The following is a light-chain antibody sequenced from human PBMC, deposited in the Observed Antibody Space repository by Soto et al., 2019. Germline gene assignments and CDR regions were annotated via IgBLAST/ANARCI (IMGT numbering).Light chain of an antibody. CDR2: LGS. CDR3: MQALQTPPWT. V-gene: IGKV2-28*01. J-gene: IGKJ1*01. CDR1: QSLLHSNGYNY. Sequence: DIVMTQSPLSLPVTPGEPASISCWSSQSLLHSNGYNYLDWYLQKPGQSPQLLIYLGSNRASGVPDRFSGSGSGTDFTLKISRVEAEDVGVYYCMQALQTPPWTFGQGTKVEIK.